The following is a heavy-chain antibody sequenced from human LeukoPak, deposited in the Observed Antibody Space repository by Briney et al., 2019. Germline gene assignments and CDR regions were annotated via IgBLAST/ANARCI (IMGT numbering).Heavy chain of an antibody. Sequence: GGSLRLSCAASTFTLSKYWMTWVRQAPGKGLEWVANIKKEDGSEKNYVASVKGRFTISRDNAKNSLYLQMNNLGVEDTAVYYCAREKEAAYYYDSSGYYWRYWGQGTLVTVSS. J-gene: IGHJ4*02. D-gene: IGHD3-22*01. V-gene: IGHV3-7*01. CDR2: IKKEDGSEK. CDR3: AREKEAAYYYDSSGYYWRY. CDR1: TFTLSKYW.